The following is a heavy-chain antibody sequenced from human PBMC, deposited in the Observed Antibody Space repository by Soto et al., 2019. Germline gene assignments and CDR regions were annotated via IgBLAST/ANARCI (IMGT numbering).Heavy chain of an antibody. J-gene: IGHJ6*02. V-gene: IGHV1-69*01. CDR3: ARNEYSTTFYYYGMDV. CDR2: IIPIFGTA. Sequence: QVQLVQSGAEVKKPGSSVKVSCKASGGTFSSYAITWVRQAPGQGLEWMGRIIPIFGTANYNQKFQGRVTITADESTITDYMELSSLRSEDTDGYYCARNEYSTTFYYYGMDVWGQGTTVTVSS. D-gene: IGHD6-6*01. CDR1: GGTFSSYA.